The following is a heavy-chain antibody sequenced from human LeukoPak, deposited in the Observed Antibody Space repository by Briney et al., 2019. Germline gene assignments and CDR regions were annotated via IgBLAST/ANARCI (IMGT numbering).Heavy chain of an antibody. J-gene: IGHJ4*02. V-gene: IGHV4-61*02. CDR1: GGSISSGSYY. CDR3: AARKITMVRGVDEDRDY. D-gene: IGHD3-10*01. Sequence: SQTLSLTCTVSGGSISSGSYYWSWIRQPAGKGLEWIGRIYTSGSTNYNPSLKSRVTMSVDTSKNQFSLKLSSVTAADTAVYYCAARKITMVRGVDEDRDYWGQGTLVTVSS. CDR2: IYTSGST.